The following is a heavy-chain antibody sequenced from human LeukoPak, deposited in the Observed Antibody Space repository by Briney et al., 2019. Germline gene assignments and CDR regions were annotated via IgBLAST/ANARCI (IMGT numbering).Heavy chain of an antibody. V-gene: IGHV4-39*07. CDR3: GRGWKSSSSLVEFDY. CDR1: LGSNRNRHLY. J-gene: IGHJ4*02. CDR2: INHSGSI. D-gene: IGHD6-6*01. Sequence: PSEALSLTCTVSLGSNRNRHLYWGWIRHPPGKGLEWLEEINHSGSINYNPFLKSRVTISVDTSKNQFSLKLSSVTAADTAVYYCGRGWKSSSSLVEFDYWGQGTLVTVSS.